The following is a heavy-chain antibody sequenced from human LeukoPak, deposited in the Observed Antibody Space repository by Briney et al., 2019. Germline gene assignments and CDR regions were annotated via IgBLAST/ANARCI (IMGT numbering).Heavy chain of an antibody. CDR1: GFTFSSYA. V-gene: IGHV3-23*01. J-gene: IGHJ3*02. CDR3: AEPLGVFGVGYNAFDI. D-gene: IGHD3-3*01. CDR2: ISGSGGST. Sequence: GGSLRLSCAASGFTFSSYAMSWVRQAPGKGLEWVSAISGSGGSTYYADSVKGRFTISRDNSRNTLYLQMNRLRAEDTAVYYCAEPLGVFGVGYNAFDIWGQGTMVTVSS.